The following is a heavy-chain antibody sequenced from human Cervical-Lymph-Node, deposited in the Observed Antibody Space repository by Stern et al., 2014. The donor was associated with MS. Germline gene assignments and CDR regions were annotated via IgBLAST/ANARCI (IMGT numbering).Heavy chain of an antibody. Sequence: EVQLVQSGAELIRPGESLQISCKGSGFKFSIYWIAWVRQMPGKGLEWMWIIYPGDSETRYSPSFQGQVTMSADKSTSTAYLQWSTLNASDTAMYFCARQTTAWASDVWGQGTLVTVSS. CDR2: IYPGDSET. J-gene: IGHJ4*02. D-gene: IGHD1-14*01. V-gene: IGHV5-51*01. CDR3: ARQTTAWASDV. CDR1: GFKFSIYW.